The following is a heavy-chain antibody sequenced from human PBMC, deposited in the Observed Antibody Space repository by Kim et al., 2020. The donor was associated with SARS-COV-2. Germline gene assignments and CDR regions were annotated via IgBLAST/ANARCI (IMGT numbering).Heavy chain of an antibody. CDR2: MNPNSGNT. V-gene: IGHV1-8*01. D-gene: IGHD4-17*01. J-gene: IGHJ6*03. Sequence: ASVKVSCKASGYTFTSYDINWVRQATGQGLEWMGWMNPNSGNTGYAQKFQGRVTMTRNTSISTAYMELSSLRSEDTAVYYCARGQILYGDYVFHVPLYYYYYMYVGGKGTTVTVSS. CDR1: GYTFTSYD. CDR3: ARGQILYGDYVFHVPLYYYYYMYV.